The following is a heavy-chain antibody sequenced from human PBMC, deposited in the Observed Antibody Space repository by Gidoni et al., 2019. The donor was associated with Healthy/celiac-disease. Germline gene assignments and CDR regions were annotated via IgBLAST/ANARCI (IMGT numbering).Heavy chain of an antibody. CDR2: IWYDGSNK. V-gene: IGHV3-33*01. J-gene: IGHJ4*02. Sequence: QLQLVESGGGLVQPGRSLRLSCAASGFTFISYVMHWVRQAPVKGLEWVSVIWYDGSNKYYADSVKGRFTISRDNSKNTLYLQRNSLRAEDTAVYYCATSGPAVYFDYWGQGTLVTVSS. CDR3: ATSGPAVYFDY. CDR1: GFTFISYV. D-gene: IGHD6-25*01.